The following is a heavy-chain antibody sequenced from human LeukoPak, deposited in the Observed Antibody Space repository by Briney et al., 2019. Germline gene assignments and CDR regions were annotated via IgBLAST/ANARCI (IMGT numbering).Heavy chain of an antibody. CDR1: GFTFSSYC. J-gene: IGHJ4*02. Sequence: PGGSLRLSXAASGFTFSSYCMNWVRQAPGKGLEWVSYISSSSSTIYYADSVKGRFTISRDNAKNSLYLQMNSLRAEDTAVYYCARQGDRMAGIAARRNDYWGQGTLVTVSS. CDR2: ISSSSSTI. CDR3: ARQGDRMAGIAARRNDY. V-gene: IGHV3-48*01. D-gene: IGHD6-6*01.